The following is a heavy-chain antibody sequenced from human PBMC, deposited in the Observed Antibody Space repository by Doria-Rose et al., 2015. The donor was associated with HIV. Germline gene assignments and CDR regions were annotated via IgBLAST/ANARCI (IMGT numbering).Heavy chain of an antibody. CDR2: IFSDDER. Sequence: QITLKESSPVLVKPTETLTLTCTVSGVSLSSPGMGVSWIRQPPGKALEWLANIFSDDERSYKTSLKSRLTISRGTSKSQVVLAIPDMDHVDTATYYCARIKSSRWYHKYYGDVGGQGTVVIVS. CDR1: GVSLSSPGMG. V-gene: IGHV2-26*01. D-gene: IGHD6-13*01. J-gene: IGHJ6*02. CDR3: ARIKSSRWYHKYYGDV.